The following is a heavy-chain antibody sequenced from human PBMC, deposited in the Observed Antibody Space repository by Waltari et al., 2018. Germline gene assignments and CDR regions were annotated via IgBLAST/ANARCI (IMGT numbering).Heavy chain of an antibody. CDR3: ARGNYGVFSGHYSDL. V-gene: IGHV4-4*07. J-gene: IGHJ5*02. Sequence: QVELQESGTGLVKPSETLSLTCTVSGGSVTGANWSWVRQPAGKGLEWIGRIFASGGTDYNPSFKSRVTMAGDTSKKECSLRLTSVTAADTAVYYCARGNYGVFSGHYSDLWGRGTRVTVSS. CDR2: IFASGGT. CDR1: GGSVTGAN. D-gene: IGHD3-3*01.